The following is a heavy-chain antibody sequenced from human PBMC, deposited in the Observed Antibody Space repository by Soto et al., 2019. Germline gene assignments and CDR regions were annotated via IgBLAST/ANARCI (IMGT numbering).Heavy chain of an antibody. CDR2: IYSGGST. Sequence: EVQLVETGGGLIQPGGSLRLSCAASGFTVSSNYMSWVRQAPGKGLEWVSVIYSGGSTYYADSVKGRFTISRDNSKNTLYLQMNSLRDEDTAVYYCARVRVRGGHYDSSGYYTGVHVIYYYYGMDVWGQGTTVTVSS. V-gene: IGHV3-53*02. J-gene: IGHJ6*02. CDR1: GFTVSSNY. CDR3: ARVRVRGGHYDSSGYYTGVHVIYYYYGMDV. D-gene: IGHD3-22*01.